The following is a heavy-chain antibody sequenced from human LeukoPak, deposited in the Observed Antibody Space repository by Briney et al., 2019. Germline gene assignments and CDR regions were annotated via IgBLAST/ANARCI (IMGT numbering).Heavy chain of an antibody. CDR2: ISGSSGST. J-gene: IGHJ6*02. Sequence: GGSLRLSCAASGFTFSNYAMSWVRQAPGKGLEWVSAISGSSGSTYYADSVKGRFTISRDNSKNTLYLQMNSLRAEDTAVYYCAKGWDMTTVTTLYGMDVWGQGTTVTVSS. CDR3: AKGWDMTTVTTLYGMDV. D-gene: IGHD4-17*01. V-gene: IGHV3-23*01. CDR1: GFTFSNYA.